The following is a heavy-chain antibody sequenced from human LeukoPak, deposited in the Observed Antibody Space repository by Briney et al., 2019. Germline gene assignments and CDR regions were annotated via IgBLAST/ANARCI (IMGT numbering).Heavy chain of an antibody. CDR2: INPSGGST. CDR1: GYTFTSYY. CDR3: ARESPSSGFDY. J-gene: IGHJ4*02. D-gene: IGHD6-6*01. V-gene: IGHV1-46*01. Sequence: GASVKVSCKASGYTFTSYYMHWVRQAPGQGLEWMGIINPSGGSTGYAQKFQGRVTMTRDMSTSTVYMELSSLRSEDTAVYYCARESPSSGFDYWGQGTLVTVSS.